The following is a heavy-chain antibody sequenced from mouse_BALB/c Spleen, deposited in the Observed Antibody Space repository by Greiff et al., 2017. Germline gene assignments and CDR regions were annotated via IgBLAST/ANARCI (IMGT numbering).Heavy chain of an antibody. Sequence: EVQLQQSGPGLVKPSQSLSLTCSVTGYSITSGYYWNWIRQFPGNKLEWMGYISYDGSNNYNPSLKNRISITRDTSKNQFFLKLNSVTTEDTATYYCARITTVVATRDYYAMDYWGQGTSVTVSS. CDR2: ISYDGSN. J-gene: IGHJ4*01. D-gene: IGHD1-1*01. CDR3: ARITTVVATRDYYAMDY. CDR1: GYSITSGYY. V-gene: IGHV3-6*02.